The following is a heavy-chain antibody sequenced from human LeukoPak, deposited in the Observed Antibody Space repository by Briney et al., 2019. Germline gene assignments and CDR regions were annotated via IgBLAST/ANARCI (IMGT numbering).Heavy chain of an antibody. J-gene: IGHJ4*02. CDR3: ARVQSIAAAGVSEFDY. D-gene: IGHD6-13*01. CDR1: GYTFTGYY. V-gene: IGHV1-2*02. Sequence: EASVKVSCKASGYTFTGYYMHWVRQAPGQGLEWMGWINPNSGGTNYAQKFQGRVTMTRDTSISTAYMDLSGLRSDDTAVYYCARVQSIAAAGVSEFDYWGQGTLVTVSS. CDR2: INPNSGGT.